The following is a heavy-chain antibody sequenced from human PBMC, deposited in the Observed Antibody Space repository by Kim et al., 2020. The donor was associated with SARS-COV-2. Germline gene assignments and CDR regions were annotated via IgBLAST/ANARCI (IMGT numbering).Heavy chain of an antibody. J-gene: IGHJ3*02. Sequence: SETLSLTCTVSGGSISSYYWSWIRQPPGKGLEWIGYIYYSGSTNYNPSLKSRVTISVDTSKNQFSLKLSSVTAADTAVYYCARLITGTRPNYDAFDIWGQGTMVTVSS. D-gene: IGHD1-20*01. V-gene: IGHV4-59*01. CDR3: ARLITGTRPNYDAFDI. CDR2: IYYSGST. CDR1: GGSISSYY.